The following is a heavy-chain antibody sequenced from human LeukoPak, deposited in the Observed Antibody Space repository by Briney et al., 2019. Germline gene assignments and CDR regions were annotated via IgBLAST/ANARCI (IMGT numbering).Heavy chain of an antibody. Sequence: SETLSLTCTVSGGSISSYYWSWIRQPPGKGLERIGYIYYSGSTNYNPSLKSRVTISVDTSKNQFSLKLSSVTAADTAVYYCAISKEMATITFDYWGQGTLVTVSS. CDR1: GGSISSYY. V-gene: IGHV4-59*08. CDR2: IYYSGST. D-gene: IGHD5-24*01. CDR3: AISKEMATITFDY. J-gene: IGHJ4*02.